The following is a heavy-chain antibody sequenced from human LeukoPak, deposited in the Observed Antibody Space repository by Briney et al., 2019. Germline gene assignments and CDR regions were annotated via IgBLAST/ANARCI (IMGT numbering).Heavy chain of an antibody. CDR1: GDSVSSNSAG. CDR2: TYYRSKWYT. D-gene: IGHD2/OR15-2a*01. CDR3: ARSVPTFDY. Sequence: SQTLSLTCAISGDSVSSNSAGWTWIRQSPSRGLEWLGRTYYRSKWYTDYAVSVKSRITINPDTSKNQFSLQLNSVTPEDTAVYYCARSVPTFDYWGQGTLVTVSS. J-gene: IGHJ4*02. V-gene: IGHV6-1*01.